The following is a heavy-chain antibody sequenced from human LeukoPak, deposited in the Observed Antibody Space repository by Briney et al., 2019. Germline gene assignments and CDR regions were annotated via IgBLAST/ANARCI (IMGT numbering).Heavy chain of an antibody. J-gene: IGHJ6*02. V-gene: IGHV3-53*01. CDR2: IYSGGRT. Sequence: GGSLRLSCAASGFTFSSYAMSWVRQAPGKGLEWVSIIYSGGRTHYADSVKGRFTISRDNSKNTLYLQMNSLRVEDTAVYYCARDLDYYYYYGMDVWGQGTTVTVSS. D-gene: IGHD1-1*01. CDR3: ARDLDYYYYYGMDV. CDR1: GFTFSSYA.